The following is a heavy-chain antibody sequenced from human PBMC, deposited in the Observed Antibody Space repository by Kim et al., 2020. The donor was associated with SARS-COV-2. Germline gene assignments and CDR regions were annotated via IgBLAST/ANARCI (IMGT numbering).Heavy chain of an antibody. J-gene: IGHJ3*02. CDR1: GGTFSSYA. Sequence: SVKVSCKASGGTFSSYAISWVRQAPGQGLEWMGGIIPIFGTANYAQKFQGRVTITADESTSTAYMELSSLRSEDTAVYYCARVLDRAYDSSGYPTDAFDIWGQETMVTVSS. CDR3: ARVLDRAYDSSGYPTDAFDI. V-gene: IGHV1-69*13. CDR2: IIPIFGTA. D-gene: IGHD3-22*01.